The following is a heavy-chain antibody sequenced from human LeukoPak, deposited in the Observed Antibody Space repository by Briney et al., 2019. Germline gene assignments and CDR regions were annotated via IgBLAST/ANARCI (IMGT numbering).Heavy chain of an antibody. J-gene: IGHJ4*02. V-gene: IGHV4-39*02. Sequence: PSETLSLTCTVSGGSISSSDYYWRWIRQPPGRGLEWIGSSYYSGSTHYNPSLKSRVTISVDTSKNQFSLKLSFVTAADTAVYYCAREGVAARLDYWGQGTLVTVSS. CDR3: AREGVAARLDY. CDR1: GGSISSSDYY. D-gene: IGHD6-13*01. CDR2: SYYSGST.